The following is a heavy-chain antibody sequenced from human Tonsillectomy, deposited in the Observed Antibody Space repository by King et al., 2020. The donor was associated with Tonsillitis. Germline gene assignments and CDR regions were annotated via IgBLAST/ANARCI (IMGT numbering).Heavy chain of an antibody. CDR1: GYTFYSYA. CDR2: INTGNGNI. D-gene: IGHD3-22*01. Sequence: VQLVQSGAEVKKPGASVKVSCKASGYTFYSYAMHWVRQAPGQRLEWMGWINTGNGNIKYSQKFQGRVTITRDTSASTAYMVLSSLRSEDTAVYYCARDAAYDSSGPPFDYWGQGTLVTVSS. J-gene: IGHJ4*02. CDR3: ARDAAYDSSGPPFDY. V-gene: IGHV1-3*04.